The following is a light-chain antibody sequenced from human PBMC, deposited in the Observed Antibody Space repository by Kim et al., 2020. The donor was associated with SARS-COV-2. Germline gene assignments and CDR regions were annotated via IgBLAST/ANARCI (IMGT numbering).Light chain of an antibody. CDR2: SNN. CDR3: QVWDASSNHIV. Sequence: SYELTQPPSVSVAPGQTAALTCGGDNIGSKSVHWYQQKPGLAPVMVIYSNNVRPSRIPGRFSGSNSGNTATLTVSRVEAGDEADYYCQVWDASSNHIVFGGGTQLTVL. V-gene: IGLV3-21*04. J-gene: IGLJ2*01. CDR1: NIGSKS.